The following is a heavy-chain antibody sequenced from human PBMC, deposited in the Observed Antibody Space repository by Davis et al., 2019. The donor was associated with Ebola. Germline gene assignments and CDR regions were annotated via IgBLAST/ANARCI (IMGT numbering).Heavy chain of an antibody. V-gene: IGHV3-73*01. D-gene: IGHD1-7*01. CDR3: TTTTDAFDI. Sequence: GESLKISCAASGFTFSGSAMHWVRQASGKGLEWVGRIRSKANSYATAYAASVKGRFTISRDDSKNTAYLQMNSLKTEDTVVYYCTTTTDAFDIWGQGTMVTVSS. CDR2: IRSKANSYAT. CDR1: GFTFSGSA. J-gene: IGHJ3*02.